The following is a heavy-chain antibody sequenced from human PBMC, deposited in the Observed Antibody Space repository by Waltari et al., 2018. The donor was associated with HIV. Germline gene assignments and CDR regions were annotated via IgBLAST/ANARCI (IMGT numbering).Heavy chain of an antibody. D-gene: IGHD1-7*01. J-gene: IGHJ4*02. CDR1: GGSNSSYS. CDR3: ARGAGELQGRAFDY. Sequence: QVQLQESGPGLVKPPETLSHTCRVSGGSNSSYSWTWIRQPAGKGPEWIGRIYPSGSTNYRPSLKSRVTLSVDTSKNQFSLKLMSVIAADTAMYYCARGAGELQGRAFDYWGQGTLVTVSS. V-gene: IGHV4-4*07. CDR2: IYPSGST.